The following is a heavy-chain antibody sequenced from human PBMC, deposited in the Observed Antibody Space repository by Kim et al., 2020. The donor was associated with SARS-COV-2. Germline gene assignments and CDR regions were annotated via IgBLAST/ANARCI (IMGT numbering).Heavy chain of an antibody. D-gene: IGHD1-26*01. CDR1: GFTFSSYG. V-gene: IGHV3-33*01. CDR2: IWYDGSNK. Sequence: GGSLRLSCAASGFTFSSYGMHWVRQAPGKGLEWVAVIWYDGSNKYYADSVKGRFTISRDNSKNTLYLQMNSLRAEDTAVYYCARDLRSYGLDYWGQGTLVTVSS. J-gene: IGHJ4*02. CDR3: ARDLRSYGLDY.